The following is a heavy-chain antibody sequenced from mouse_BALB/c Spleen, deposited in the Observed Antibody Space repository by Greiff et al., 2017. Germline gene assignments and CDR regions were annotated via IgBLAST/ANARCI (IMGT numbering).Heavy chain of an antibody. J-gene: IGHJ4*01. Sequence: EVKVEESGGGLVQPGGSMKLSCVASGFTFSNYWMNWVRQSPEKGLEWVAEIRLKSNNYATHYAESVKGRFTISRDDSKSSVYLQMNNLRAEDTGIYYCTSNYAYAMDYWGQGTSVTVSS. CDR1: GFTFSNYW. D-gene: IGHD2-1*01. CDR2: IRLKSNNYAT. CDR3: TSNYAYAMDY. V-gene: IGHV6-6*02.